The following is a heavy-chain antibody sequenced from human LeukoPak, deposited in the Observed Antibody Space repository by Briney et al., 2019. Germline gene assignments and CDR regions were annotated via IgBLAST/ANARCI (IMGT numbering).Heavy chain of an antibody. D-gene: IGHD4-11*01. CDR1: GFTFSSYS. CDR3: ARDPYSGLFDY. CDR2: ISSSSSYM. V-gene: IGHV3-21*01. Sequence: GGSLRLSCAASGFTFSSYSMNWVRQAPGKGLEWVSSISSSSSYMHYADSVKGRFTISRDNAKNSLYLQMNSLRAEDTAVYYCARDPYSGLFDYWGQGTLVTVSS. J-gene: IGHJ4*02.